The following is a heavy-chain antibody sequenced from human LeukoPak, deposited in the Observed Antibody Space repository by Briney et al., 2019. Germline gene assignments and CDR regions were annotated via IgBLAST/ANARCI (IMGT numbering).Heavy chain of an antibody. J-gene: IGHJ4*02. CDR3: ARGLSNLPQFDS. Sequence: SETLSLTCAVYGGSFSGNYWSWIRQSPRKGLEWIGEINHYGSSNYNPSLKSRVTISADTSKNQFSLKLTSVNAADTAVYYCARGLSNLPQFDSWGQGTLVTVSS. V-gene: IGHV4-34*01. CDR2: INHYGSS. CDR1: GGSFSGNY.